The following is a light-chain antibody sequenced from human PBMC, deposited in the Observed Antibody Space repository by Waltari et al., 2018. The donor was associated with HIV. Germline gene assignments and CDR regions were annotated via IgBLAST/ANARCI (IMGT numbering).Light chain of an antibody. V-gene: IGLV1-44*01. J-gene: IGLJ2*01. CDR3: AAWDDSLNGHVL. CDR1: SSNIGSNP. Sequence: QSVLTQPPSASGTPGQRVTFSCSGSSSNIGSNPVDWYQKLPGTAPRLHLYNNKPRPAGAPDRFSGSKSGTSAALAISGLQSEDEADYYCAAWDDSLNGHVLFGGGTKLTVL. CDR2: NNK.